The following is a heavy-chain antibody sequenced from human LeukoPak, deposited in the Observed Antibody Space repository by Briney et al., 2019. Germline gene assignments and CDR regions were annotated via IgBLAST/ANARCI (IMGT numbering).Heavy chain of an antibody. J-gene: IGHJ4*02. V-gene: IGHV7-4-1*02. CDR3: ARDPLLSLRFLEWSPLDY. CDR1: GYTFTGYY. Sequence: ASVKVSCKASGYTFTGYYMHWVRQAPGQGLEWMGWINTNTGNPTYAQGFTGRFVFSLDTSVSTAYLQISSLKAEDTAVYYCARDPLLSLRFLEWSPLDYWGQGTLVTVSS. D-gene: IGHD3-3*01. CDR2: INTNTGNP.